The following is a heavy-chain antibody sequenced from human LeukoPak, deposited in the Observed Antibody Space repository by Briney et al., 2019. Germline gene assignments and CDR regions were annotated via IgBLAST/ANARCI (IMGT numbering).Heavy chain of an antibody. CDR2: ISRDGATT. J-gene: IGHJ4*02. CDR1: GFTFTSYA. Sequence: PGGSLRLSCGASGFTFTSYAMNLVRQAPGKGLEWVSAISRDGATTYYTDSVKGRFTISRDNSKNTLYLQMNSLRAEDTAVYYCAKATGPNSFRYIDSWGQGTLVTVSS. D-gene: IGHD2-21*01. V-gene: IGHV3-23*01. CDR3: AKATGPNSFRYIDS.